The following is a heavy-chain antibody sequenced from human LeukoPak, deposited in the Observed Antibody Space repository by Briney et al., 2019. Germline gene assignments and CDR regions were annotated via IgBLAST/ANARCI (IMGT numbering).Heavy chain of an antibody. D-gene: IGHD3-10*01. CDR3: ARDQNYYGSGSAPV. J-gene: IGHJ3*01. CDR1: GGYISSYY. CDR2: IYYSGST. Sequence: PSETLSLTCTVSGGYISSYYWSWIRQPPGKGLERIRYIYYSGSTNYNPSLKSRVTISVDTSKNQFSLKLSSVTAADTAVYYCARDQNYYGSGSAPVWGQGTMVTVSS. V-gene: IGHV4-59*01.